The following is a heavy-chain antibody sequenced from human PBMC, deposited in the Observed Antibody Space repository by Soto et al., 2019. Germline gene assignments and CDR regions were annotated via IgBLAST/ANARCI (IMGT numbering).Heavy chain of an antibody. Sequence: QVQLVESGGGVVQPGRSLRLSCAASGFTFSSYGMHWVRQAPGKGLEWVAVIWYDGSNKYYADSVKGRFTISRDNSKNTXXLQMNSLRAEDTAVYYCARDRGIAVAGTFHWYFDLWGRGTLVTVSS. D-gene: IGHD6-19*01. V-gene: IGHV3-33*01. J-gene: IGHJ2*01. CDR3: ARDRGIAVAGTFHWYFDL. CDR2: IWYDGSNK. CDR1: GFTFSSYG.